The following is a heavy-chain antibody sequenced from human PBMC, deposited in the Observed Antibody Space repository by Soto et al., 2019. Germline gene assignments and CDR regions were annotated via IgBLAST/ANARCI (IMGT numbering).Heavy chain of an antibody. Sequence: GGSLRLSCAASGFTFSSYAMHWVRQAPGKGLEWVAVISYDGSNKYYADSVKGRFTISRDNSKNTLYLQMNSLRAEDTAVYYCARDPLGYCSGGSCYSIDYWGQGTLVTVSS. D-gene: IGHD2-15*01. V-gene: IGHV3-30-3*01. CDR3: ARDPLGYCSGGSCYSIDY. CDR1: GFTFSSYA. J-gene: IGHJ4*02. CDR2: ISYDGSNK.